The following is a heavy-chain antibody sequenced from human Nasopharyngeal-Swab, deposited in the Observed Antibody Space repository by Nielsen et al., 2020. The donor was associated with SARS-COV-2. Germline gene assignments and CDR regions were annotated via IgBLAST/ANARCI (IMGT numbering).Heavy chain of an antibody. D-gene: IGHD6-19*01. V-gene: IGHV3-23*01. CDR3: AKGGSGWPFDY. J-gene: IGHJ4*02. Sequence: GESLKISCAASGFTFSSYAMSWVRQAPGKGLEWVSAISGSGGSTYYADSVKGRSTISRDNSKNTLYLQMNSLRAEDTAVYYCAKGGSGWPFDYWGQGTLVTVSS. CDR2: ISGSGGST. CDR1: GFTFSSYA.